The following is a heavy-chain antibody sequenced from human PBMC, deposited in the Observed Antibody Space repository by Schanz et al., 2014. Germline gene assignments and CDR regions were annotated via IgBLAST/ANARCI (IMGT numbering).Heavy chain of an antibody. CDR1: GFTVSNSY. CDR3: ARAQGVIRLYYGVDV. J-gene: IGHJ6*02. D-gene: IGHD3-10*01. Sequence: DVQLVDSGGGLVQPGGSLRLSCAASGFTVSNSYIHWVRQAPGKGLEWVSSIVGGGGRTYYADSVKGRFTISRDNSKNTLYLQMNSLSAEDTAVYYCARAQGVIRLYYGVDVWGQGTTVTVSS. CDR2: VGGGGRT. V-gene: IGHV3-53*01.